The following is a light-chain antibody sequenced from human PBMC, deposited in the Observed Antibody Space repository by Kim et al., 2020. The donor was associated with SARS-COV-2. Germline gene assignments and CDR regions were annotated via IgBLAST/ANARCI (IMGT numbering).Light chain of an antibody. CDR2: DAS. V-gene: IGKV1-5*01. J-gene: IGKJ1*01. Sequence: ASVGDRVTITCPASQSISSWLAWYQQKPGKAPKLLIYDASSLESGVPSRFSGSGSGTEFTLTISSLQPDDFATYYCQQYNSYPWTFGQGTKVDIK. CDR1: QSISSW. CDR3: QQYNSYPWT.